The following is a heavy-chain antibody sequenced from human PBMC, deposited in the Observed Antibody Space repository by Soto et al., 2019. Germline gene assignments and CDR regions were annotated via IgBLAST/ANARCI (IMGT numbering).Heavy chain of an antibody. J-gene: IGHJ2*01. CDR3: AKGLGGNDVPRDR. Sequence: WGSLRLSCSASGFTFSSYGMHLVGQSPGKGLEWVAVISYDGSNKYYADSVKGRFTISRDNSKNTLYLQMNRLRAETTAVYYCAKGLGGNDVPRDRWGRGTLVTVSS. V-gene: IGHV3-30*18. CDR1: GFTFSSYG. D-gene: IGHD2-15*01. CDR2: ISYDGSNK.